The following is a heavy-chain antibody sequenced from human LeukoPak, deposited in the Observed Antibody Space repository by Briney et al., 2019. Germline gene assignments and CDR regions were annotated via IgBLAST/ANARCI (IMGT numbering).Heavy chain of an antibody. V-gene: IGHV2-5*01. CDR1: GFSLSTSGVG. CDR3: AHRRSDRSTSGVGY. CDR2: IYWNDDK. J-gene: IGHJ4*02. Sequence: SGPTLVNPTQTLTPTCTFSGFSLSTSGVGVGWIRQPPGKALEWLALIYWNDDKRYSPSLRSRLTITKDTSKNQVVLTMTNMDPADTATYYCAHRRSDRSTSGVGYWGQGTLVTVSS.